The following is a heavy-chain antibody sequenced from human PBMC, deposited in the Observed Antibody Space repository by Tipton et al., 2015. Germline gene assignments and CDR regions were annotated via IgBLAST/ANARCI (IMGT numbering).Heavy chain of an antibody. CDR2: ISFDGNNK. CDR3: ARQEGGDYGRFYGLDV. Sequence: SLRLSCASSQSTFSHYGMHWVRQAPGKGLEWVAIISFDGNNKDYADSVKGRFTISRDNSKNTLYLQMNSLRAEDTAVYYCARQEGGDYGRFYGLDVWGQGTTVTVSS. J-gene: IGHJ6*02. V-gene: IGHV3-30*07. CDR1: QSTFSHYG. D-gene: IGHD4-17*01.